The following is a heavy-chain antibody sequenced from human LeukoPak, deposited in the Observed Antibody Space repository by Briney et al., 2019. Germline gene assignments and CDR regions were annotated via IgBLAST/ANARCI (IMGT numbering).Heavy chain of an antibody. CDR3: ASGSYYFDY. D-gene: IGHD1-26*01. J-gene: IGHJ4*02. V-gene: IGHV4-39*01. Sequence: PSETLSLTCTVSGGSISSSSYYWGWIRQPPGKGLEWIGSIYYSGSTYYNPSLKSRVTISVDTSKNQFSLQLSSVTAADTAVYYCASGSYYFDYWGQGTLVTVSS. CDR1: GGSISSSSYY. CDR2: IYYSGST.